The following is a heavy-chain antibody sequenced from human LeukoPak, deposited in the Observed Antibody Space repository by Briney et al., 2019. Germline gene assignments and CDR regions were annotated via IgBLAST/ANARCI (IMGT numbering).Heavy chain of an antibody. Sequence: GGSLRLSCGASRFTFDTYRMNWVRQAPGKGLEWVSSISASGSYIYYADSLKGRFTISRDNTKNSLFLQMNSLRAEDTAVYYCARDSPGTTASDYWGQGTLVTVSS. V-gene: IGHV3-21*01. CDR1: RFTFDTYR. CDR3: ARDSPGTTASDY. D-gene: IGHD1-1*01. CDR2: ISASGSYI. J-gene: IGHJ4*02.